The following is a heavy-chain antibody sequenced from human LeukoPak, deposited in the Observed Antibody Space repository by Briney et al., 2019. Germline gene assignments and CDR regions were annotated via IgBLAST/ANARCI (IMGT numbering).Heavy chain of an antibody. V-gene: IGHV3-23*01. CDR1: GFTFSSYA. CDR3: AKVVVSGNGDYFDF. D-gene: IGHD2-8*01. CDR2: ISGSGGST. Sequence: GGSLRLSCAASGFTFSSYAMSWVRQAPGKGLEWVSAISGSGGSTYYADSVKGRFPISRDNSKSTLSLQMNSLRAEDTAIYYCAKVVVSGNGDYFDFWGQGTLVTVAS. J-gene: IGHJ4*02.